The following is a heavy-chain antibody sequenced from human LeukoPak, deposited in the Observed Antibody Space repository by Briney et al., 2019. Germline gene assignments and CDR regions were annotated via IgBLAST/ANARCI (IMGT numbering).Heavy chain of an antibody. CDR3: ARDKGSGYENYYYMDV. J-gene: IGHJ6*03. CDR1: GGSIRSY. CDR2: IYGSGST. D-gene: IGHD5-12*01. Sequence: SETLSLTCTVSGGSIRSYWSWIRQPAGKGLEWIGRIYGSGSTDYNPSLKSRVTMSIDTSKNQFSLNLISVTAADTAVYYCARDKGSGYENYYYMDVWGKGTTVTISS. V-gene: IGHV4-4*07.